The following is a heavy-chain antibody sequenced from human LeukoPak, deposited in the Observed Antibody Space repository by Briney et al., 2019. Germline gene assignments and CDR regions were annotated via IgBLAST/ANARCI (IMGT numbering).Heavy chain of an antibody. J-gene: IGHJ4*02. CDR2: INHSGST. CDR3: ARGRFHSSGWLFDY. D-gene: IGHD6-19*01. CDR1: GFTFSSYS. V-gene: IGHV4-34*01. Sequence: PGGSLRLSCAASGFTFSSYSMNWVRQPPGKGLEWIGEINHSGSTNYNPSLKSRVTISVDTSKNQFSLKLSSVTAADTAVYYCARGRFHSSGWLFDYWGQGTLVTVSS.